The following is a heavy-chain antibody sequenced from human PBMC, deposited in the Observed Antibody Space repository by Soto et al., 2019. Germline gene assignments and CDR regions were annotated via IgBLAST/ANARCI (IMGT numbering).Heavy chain of an antibody. D-gene: IGHD6-19*01. V-gene: IGHV3-33*01. J-gene: IGHJ3*02. Sequence: GGSLRLSCAASGFTFNNYGMHWVRQAPGKGLERVALIWYDGTIEKYADSVKGRFIISRDNSKNTLYLQMNSVRVEDTALYYCARGQGMAEPFDIRGQGTMVTVSS. CDR1: GFTFNNYG. CDR3: ARGQGMAEPFDI. CDR2: IWYDGTIE.